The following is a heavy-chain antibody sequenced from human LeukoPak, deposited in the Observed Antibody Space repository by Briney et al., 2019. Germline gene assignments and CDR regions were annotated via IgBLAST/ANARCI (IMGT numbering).Heavy chain of an antibody. CDR3: ARLRITMVPSYYYYMDV. J-gene: IGHJ6*03. CDR1: GYTFTGYY. D-gene: IGHD3-10*01. Sequence: GASVKVSCKASGYTFTGYYMHWVRQAPGQGLEWMGWINPNSGGTNYAQKFQGRVTMTRDASISTAYMELSRLRSDDTAVYYCARLRITMVPSYYYYMDVWGKGTTVTISS. CDR2: INPNSGGT. V-gene: IGHV1-2*02.